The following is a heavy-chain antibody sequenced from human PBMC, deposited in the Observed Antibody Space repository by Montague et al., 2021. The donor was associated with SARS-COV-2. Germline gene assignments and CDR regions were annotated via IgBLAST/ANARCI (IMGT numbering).Heavy chain of an antibody. D-gene: IGHD4-11*01. V-gene: IGHV4-4*02. J-gene: IGHJ4*02. CDR2: ISYGGIA. Sequence: SKTLSLTCAVSGVSITSTNWWSLFRQPPGKGLEWIGEISYGGIATYNPSLKSRATISMDRSRNLFSLQLSSVTAADTAIYYCAGKVLTVPADYWGQGTLVTAS. CDR1: GVSITSTNW. CDR3: AGKVLTVPADY.